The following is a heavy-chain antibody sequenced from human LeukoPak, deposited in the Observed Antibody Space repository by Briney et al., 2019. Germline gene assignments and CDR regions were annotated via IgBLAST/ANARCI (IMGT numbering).Heavy chain of an antibody. CDR3: ARQLWFGEFHFDY. Sequence: SETLSLTCTVSGGSISSYYWGWIRQPPGKGLEWIGSIYYNGSTYYNPSLKSRVTISVDTSKNQFSLKLNSVTAADSAVYYCARQLWFGEFHFDYWGQGTLFIVSS. CDR2: IYYNGST. CDR1: GGSISSYY. J-gene: IGHJ4*02. D-gene: IGHD3-10*01. V-gene: IGHV4-39*01.